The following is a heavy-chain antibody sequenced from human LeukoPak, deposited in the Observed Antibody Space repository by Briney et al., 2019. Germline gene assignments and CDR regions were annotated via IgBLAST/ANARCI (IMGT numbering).Heavy chain of an antibody. CDR2: ISGSGGST. CDR3: AKGSGATTYFFAY. CDR1: GFTFSSYA. Sequence: PGGSLRLSCAASGFTFSSYAMSWVRQAPGKGLEWVSAISGSGGSTYYADSVKGRFTISRDNSKNTLYLQMNNLRAEDTAVYYCAKGSGATTYFFAYWGQGTPVTVSS. J-gene: IGHJ4*02. D-gene: IGHD1-26*01. V-gene: IGHV3-23*01.